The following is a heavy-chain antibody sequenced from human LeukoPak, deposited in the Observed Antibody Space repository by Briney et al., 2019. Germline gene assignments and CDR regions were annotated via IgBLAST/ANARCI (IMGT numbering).Heavy chain of an antibody. Sequence: PSETLSLTCTVSGGSISSYYWSWIRQPPRKGLEWIGYIYYTGSTNYNPSLKSRVTISVDTSKNQFSLKLSSVTAADTAVYYCAREKVVPAAIDYWGQGTLVTVSS. D-gene: IGHD2-2*01. V-gene: IGHV4-59*01. CDR3: AREKVVPAAIDY. CDR2: IYYTGST. J-gene: IGHJ4*02. CDR1: GGSISSYY.